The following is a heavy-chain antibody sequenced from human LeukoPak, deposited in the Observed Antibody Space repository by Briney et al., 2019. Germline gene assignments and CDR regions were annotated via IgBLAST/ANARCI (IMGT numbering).Heavy chain of an antibody. V-gene: IGHV4-59*01. J-gene: IGHJ4*02. CDR1: GGSISGYY. CDR2: IHYSGST. Sequence: PSETLSLTCTVSGGSISGYYWSWIRQPPGKGLEYIGYIHYSGSTNYNPSLKSRVTISVDTSKNQFSLKLSSVTAADTAVYYCARGPYYDILTAYYEYYFDYWGQGTLVTVSS. D-gene: IGHD3-9*01. CDR3: ARGPYYDILTAYYEYYFDY.